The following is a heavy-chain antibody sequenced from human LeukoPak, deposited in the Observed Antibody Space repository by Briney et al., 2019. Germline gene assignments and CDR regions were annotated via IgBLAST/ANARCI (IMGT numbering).Heavy chain of an antibody. D-gene: IGHD5-18*01. Sequence: PGGSLRLSCTASRFTFSSHSMHWVRQAPGKGLEWVAVLSYDGTHKYYTDSVKGRFTISRDNSKNTLYLQMNSLRPEDTAVYFCARGAGGYSYGYPDSWGQGTLVTVSS. CDR2: LSYDGTHK. J-gene: IGHJ4*02. V-gene: IGHV3-30*04. CDR3: ARGAGGYSYGYPDS. CDR1: RFTFSSHS.